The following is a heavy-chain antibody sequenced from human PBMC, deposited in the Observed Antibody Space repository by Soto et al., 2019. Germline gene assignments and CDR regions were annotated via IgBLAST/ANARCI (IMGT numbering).Heavy chain of an antibody. V-gene: IGHV1-18*04. CDR2: ISAYSANT. CDR3: ARSSARGTYGPDVYGMDV. D-gene: IGHD3-10*01. CDR1: GYTFTSHG. J-gene: IGHJ6*02. Sequence: QVHLVQSGPEVKKPGASVKVSCKASGYTFTSHGISWVRQAPGQGLEWMGWISAYSANTDYAQNYEGRVTLTTDTSTSTAYMELRSLRSDDTAVYYCARSSARGTYGPDVYGMDVWGQGTTVTVSS.